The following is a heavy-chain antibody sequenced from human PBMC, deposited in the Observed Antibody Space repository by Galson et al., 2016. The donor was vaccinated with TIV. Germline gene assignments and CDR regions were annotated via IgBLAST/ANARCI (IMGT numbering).Heavy chain of an antibody. CDR2: VTGRSRST. CDR1: GFTFNAYA. CDR3: ARTTPPPVSSNGWNDAFDF. Sequence: SLRLSCAAFGFTFNAYAMHWVRQAPGKGLEWVSVVTGRSRSTHYADSVRGRFTISRDNSRNTLSLQMNSLRVEDTAVYFCARTTPPPVSSNGWNDAFDFWGQGTIVTVSS. D-gene: IGHD6-19*01. V-gene: IGHV3-23*01. J-gene: IGHJ3*01.